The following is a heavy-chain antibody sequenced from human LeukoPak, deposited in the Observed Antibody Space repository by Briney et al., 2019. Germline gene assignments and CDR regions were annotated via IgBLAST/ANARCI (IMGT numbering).Heavy chain of an antibody. CDR3: AREVAARPKGWFDP. CDR2: IYYSGST. J-gene: IGHJ5*02. CDR1: GGSINNYY. Sequence: SETLSLTCTVSGGSINNYYWSWIRQPPGKGLEWIGYIYYSGSTNYNPSLKSRVTISVDTSKNQFSLKLSSVTAADTAVYYCAREVAARPKGWFDPWGQGTLVTVSS. V-gene: IGHV4-59*12. D-gene: IGHD6-6*01.